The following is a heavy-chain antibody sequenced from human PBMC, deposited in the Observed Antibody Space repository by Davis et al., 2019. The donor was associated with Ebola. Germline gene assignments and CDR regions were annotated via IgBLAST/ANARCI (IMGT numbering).Heavy chain of an antibody. CDR1: GYTFTSYG. J-gene: IGHJ6*02. D-gene: IGHD3-10*01. CDR3: ALPFGEFYYYGMDV. CDR2: ISAYNGNT. Sequence: AASVKVSCKASGYTFTSYGISWVRQAPGQGLEWMGWISAYNGNTNYAQKLQGRVTMTTDTSTSTAYMELRSLRSDDTAAYYCALPFGEFYYYGMDVWGQGTTVTVSS. V-gene: IGHV1-18*01.